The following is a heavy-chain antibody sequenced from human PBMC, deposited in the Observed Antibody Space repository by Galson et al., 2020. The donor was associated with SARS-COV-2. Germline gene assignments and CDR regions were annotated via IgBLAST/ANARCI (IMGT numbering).Heavy chain of an antibody. CDR3: STWVFDY. CDR2: ISWDGNDI. Sequence: GESLKIYCAASGFAFDEYTMNWVRQAPGKGLEWVSLISWDGNDIDYADSVKGRFTISRDNTKKLLFLQMNSLTTEDTALYFCSTWVFDYWGQGALVTVSS. CDR1: GFAFDEYT. J-gene: IGHJ4*02. D-gene: IGHD1-26*01. V-gene: IGHV3-43*01.